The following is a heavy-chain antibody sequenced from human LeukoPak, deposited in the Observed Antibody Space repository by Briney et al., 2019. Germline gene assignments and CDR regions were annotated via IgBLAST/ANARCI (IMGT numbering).Heavy chain of an antibody. CDR3: ARDPRIKAAGDDNWFDP. D-gene: IGHD6-13*01. J-gene: IGHJ5*02. CDR2: INPNSGGT. Sequence: ASVKVSCKASGYTFTGYYMHRVRQAPGQGLEWMGWINPNSGGTNYAQKFQGRVTMTRDTSISTAYMELSRLRSDDTAVYFCARDPRIKAAGDDNWFDPWGQGTLVSVSS. CDR1: GYTFTGYY. V-gene: IGHV1-2*02.